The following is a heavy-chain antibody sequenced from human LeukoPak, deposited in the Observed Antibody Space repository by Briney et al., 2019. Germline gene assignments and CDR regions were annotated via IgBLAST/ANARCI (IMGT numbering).Heavy chain of an antibody. Sequence: SETLSLTCTVSGGSISSSSYYWGWIRQPPGKGLEWIGGIYYSGSTYYNPSLKSRVTISVDTSKNQFSLKLSSVTAADTAVYYCARDLREDSSSSGHYYYYYYMDVWGKGTTVTVSS. CDR2: IYYSGST. V-gene: IGHV4-39*07. CDR3: ARDLREDSSSSGHYYYYYYMDV. D-gene: IGHD6-6*01. CDR1: GGSISSSSYY. J-gene: IGHJ6*03.